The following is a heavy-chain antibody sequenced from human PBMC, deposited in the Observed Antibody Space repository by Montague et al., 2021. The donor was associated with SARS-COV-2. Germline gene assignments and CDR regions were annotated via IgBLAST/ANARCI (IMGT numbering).Heavy chain of an antibody. Sequence: SETLSLTCTVSGGSTNNYYWSWIRLPAGKGLEWIGRIHASGISTYNPSLETRVTMSVDTSKNQFSLRLSSVTAADTAVYYCARGRLYYDSGELGSWGQGTLVTVSS. V-gene: IGHV4-4*07. CDR2: IHASGIS. D-gene: IGHD3-22*01. J-gene: IGHJ5*02. CDR3: ARGRLYYDSGELGS. CDR1: GGSTNNYY.